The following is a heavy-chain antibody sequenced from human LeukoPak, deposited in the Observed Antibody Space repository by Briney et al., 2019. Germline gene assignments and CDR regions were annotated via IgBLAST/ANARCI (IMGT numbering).Heavy chain of an antibody. Sequence: PGGSLRPSCAASGFTVSSKYMSWVRQAPGKGLQWVSLIYSGDSAYYADSVKGRFTISRDNSKNTLYLQMNSLRAEDTAVYYCARENDGGPDYWGQGTLVTVSS. D-gene: IGHD4-23*01. CDR2: IYSGDSA. CDR3: ARENDGGPDY. J-gene: IGHJ4*02. CDR1: GFTVSSKY. V-gene: IGHV3-66*01.